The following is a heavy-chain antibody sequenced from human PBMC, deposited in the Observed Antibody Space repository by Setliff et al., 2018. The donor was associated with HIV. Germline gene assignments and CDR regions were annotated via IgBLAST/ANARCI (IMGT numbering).Heavy chain of an antibody. J-gene: IGHJ4*02. CDR1: GFTVSSNY. Sequence: GGSLRLSCAASGFTVSSNYMNWVRQAPGKGLEWVSVIYTGGSTYYADSVKGRFTISRDTSKNTLYLQMNSLRAEDTAIYYCARHPWERLWYFDYRGQGTLVTVSS. CDR3: ARHPWERLWYFDY. V-gene: IGHV3-66*04. CDR2: IYTGGST. D-gene: IGHD1-1*01.